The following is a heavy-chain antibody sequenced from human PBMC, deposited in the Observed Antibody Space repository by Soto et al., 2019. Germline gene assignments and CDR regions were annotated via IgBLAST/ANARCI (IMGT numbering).Heavy chain of an antibody. CDR2: VNGRGSNK. V-gene: IGHV3-23*01. J-gene: IGHJ4*02. Sequence: GGSLRLSCAASGFTFSSYAMTWVRQAPGKGLEWVSGVNGRGSNKYYADSVKGRFTISRDNSKNTLYLQMNSLRAEDTAVYYCARESSGWYEIKEYYFDYWGQGTLVTVSS. CDR3: ARESSGWYEIKEYYFDY. CDR1: GFTFSSYA. D-gene: IGHD6-19*01.